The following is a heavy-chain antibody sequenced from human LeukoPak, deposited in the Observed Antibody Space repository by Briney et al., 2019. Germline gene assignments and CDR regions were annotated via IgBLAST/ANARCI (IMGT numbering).Heavy chain of an antibody. V-gene: IGHV3-48*03. D-gene: IGHD3-10*02. Sequence: PGGSLRLSCAASGFTFSSYEINWVRQAPGKGPGWVSYISSSGSTIYYADSVKGRFTISRDNAKNSLYLQMNRLRAEDTAVYYCAELGITMIGGVWGKGTTVTISS. CDR2: ISSSGSTI. CDR1: GFTFSSYE. J-gene: IGHJ6*04. CDR3: AELGITMIGGV.